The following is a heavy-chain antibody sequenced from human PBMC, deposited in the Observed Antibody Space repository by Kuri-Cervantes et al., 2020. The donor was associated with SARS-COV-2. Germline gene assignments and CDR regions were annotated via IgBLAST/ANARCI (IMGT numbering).Heavy chain of an antibody. CDR3: ARDNGYFDY. J-gene: IGHJ4*02. D-gene: IGHD2-2*03. CDR2: ISSSGTTI. Sequence: GGSLRLSCAASGFTFSNYEMNWVRQAPGRGLEWVSYISSSGTTISYADSVRGRFTISRDNSKNTLYLQMNSLRAEDTAVYYCARDNGYFDYWGQGTLVTVSS. CDR1: GFTFSNYE. V-gene: IGHV3-48*03.